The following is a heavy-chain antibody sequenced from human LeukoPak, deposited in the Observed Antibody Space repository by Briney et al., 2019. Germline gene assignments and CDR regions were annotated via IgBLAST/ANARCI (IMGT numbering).Heavy chain of an antibody. V-gene: IGHV3-23*01. Sequence: GGSLRLSCAASGFTFSSVGMSWVRQAPGKGLEWVSGIKGSATKTYYADSVKGRFTISRDNSQNTLYLHMSSLRVEDTAKYYCAKDDLGDWPPLFDSWGQGTLVTVSS. CDR1: GFTFSSVG. CDR3: AKDDLGDWPPLFDS. J-gene: IGHJ4*02. D-gene: IGHD2-21*02. CDR2: IKGSATKT.